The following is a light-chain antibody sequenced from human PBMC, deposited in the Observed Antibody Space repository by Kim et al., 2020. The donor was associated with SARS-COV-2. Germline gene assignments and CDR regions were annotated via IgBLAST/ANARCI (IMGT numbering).Light chain of an antibody. CDR3: QAWDSSTLYV. V-gene: IGLV3-1*01. J-gene: IGLJ1*01. CDR1: KLGDKY. CDR2: QDN. Sequence: VSPGQTASITFSGDKLGDKYACLYQQKPGQSPVLVIYQDNKRPSGIPERFSASSSGNTATLTITGTQAMDEADYYCQAWDSSTLYVFGTGTKVTVL.